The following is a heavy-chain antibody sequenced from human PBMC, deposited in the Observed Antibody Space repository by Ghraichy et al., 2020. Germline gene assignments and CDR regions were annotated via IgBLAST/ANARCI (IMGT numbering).Heavy chain of an antibody. D-gene: IGHD4-17*01. Sequence: SETLSLTCAVYGGSFSGYYWSWIRQPPGKGLEWIGEINHSGSTNYNPSLKSRVTISVDTSKNQFSLKLSSVTAADTAVYYCARGKGTYTVTTINDYWGQGTLVTVSS. J-gene: IGHJ4*02. V-gene: IGHV4-34*01. CDR3: ARGKGTYTVTTINDY. CDR1: GGSFSGYY. CDR2: INHSGST.